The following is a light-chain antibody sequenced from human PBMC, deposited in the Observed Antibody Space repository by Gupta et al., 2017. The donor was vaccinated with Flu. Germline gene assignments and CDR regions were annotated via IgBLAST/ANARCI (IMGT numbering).Light chain of an antibody. CDR2: GAS. CDR3: QQYGSSPWT. Sequence: EIVLTQSPGTLSLSPGERVTLSCRASQSFSSTYLAWYQQKPGQAPRLLIYGASSRATGIPDRFSGSGSGTDFTLTINRLEPEDFAVYYCQQYGSSPWTFGQGTKVEIK. V-gene: IGKV3-20*01. J-gene: IGKJ1*01. CDR1: QSFSSTY.